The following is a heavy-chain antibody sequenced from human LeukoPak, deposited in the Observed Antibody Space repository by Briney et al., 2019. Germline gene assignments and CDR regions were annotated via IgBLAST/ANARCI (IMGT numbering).Heavy chain of an antibody. V-gene: IGHV3-23*01. CDR1: GFTFSNYG. D-gene: IGHD3-16*01. CDR2: IRSSGGST. CDR3: AKDDNYIRFLS. J-gene: IGHJ5*02. Sequence: HAGGSLRLSCAASGFTFSNYGVSWVRQAPGKGLEWVTSIRSSGGSTYYAESVKGRFTISRDNSKNTVYLQMNSLRAEDTAVYYCAKDDNYIRFLSWGQGTLVTVSS.